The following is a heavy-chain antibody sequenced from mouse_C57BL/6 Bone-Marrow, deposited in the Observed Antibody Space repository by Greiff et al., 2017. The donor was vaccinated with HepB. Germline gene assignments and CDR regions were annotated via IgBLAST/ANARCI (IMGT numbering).Heavy chain of an antibody. D-gene: IGHD2-1*01. CDR1: GYTFTDYN. J-gene: IGHJ3*01. CDR2: INPNNGGT. V-gene: IGHV1-18*01. Sequence: EVQLQQSGPELVKPGASVKIPCKASGYTFTDYNMDWVKQSHGKSLEWIGDINPNNGGTIYNQKFKGKATLTVDKSSSTAYMELRSLTSEDTAVYYCARWEGEGYYGNYEFAYWGQGTLVTVSA. CDR3: ARWEGEGYYGNYEFAY.